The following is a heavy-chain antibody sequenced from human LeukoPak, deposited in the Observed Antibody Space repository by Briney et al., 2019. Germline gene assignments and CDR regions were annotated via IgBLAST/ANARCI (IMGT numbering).Heavy chain of an antibody. CDR1: DGSFSGYY. J-gene: IGHJ5*02. V-gene: IGHV4-34*01. Sequence: PSETLSLTCAVYDGSFSGYYWSWIRQPPGKGLEWIGEINHSGSTNYSPSLKRRVTISADTSKNQFSLKINSVTAADTAVYYCARGSKMVRGARRYNWFDPWGQGTLVTVSS. CDR3: ARGSKMVRGARRYNWFDP. D-gene: IGHD3-10*01. CDR2: INHSGST.